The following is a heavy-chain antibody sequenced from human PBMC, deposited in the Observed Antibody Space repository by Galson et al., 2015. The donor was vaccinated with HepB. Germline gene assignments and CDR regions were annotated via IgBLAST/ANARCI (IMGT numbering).Heavy chain of an antibody. J-gene: IGHJ4*02. Sequence: SVKVSCRASGYTFTSYAMHWVRQAPGQRLEWMGWIYAGKGNTKYSQKFQDRVTITRDTSARTAYMELSSLRSEDTAVYYCARGRDDYVRGNFNYYFDYWGQGTLVTVSS. CDR1: GYTFTSYA. D-gene: IGHD3-16*01. V-gene: IGHV1-3*01. CDR2: IYAGKGNT. CDR3: ARGRDDYVRGNFNYYFDY.